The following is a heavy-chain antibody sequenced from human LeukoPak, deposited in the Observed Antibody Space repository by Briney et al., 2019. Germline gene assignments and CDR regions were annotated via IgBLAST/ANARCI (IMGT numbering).Heavy chain of an antibody. CDR1: GGSISSYY. J-gene: IGHJ4*02. Sequence: PSETLSLTCTVSGGSISSYYWSWIRQPPGKGLEWIGYIFYSGSTSHNPSLKSRVTISVDTSKNQFSLKLSSVTAADTAVYYCARGWQVMNYWGQGILVSVSS. CDR2: IFYSGST. D-gene: IGHD5-24*01. CDR3: ARGWQVMNY. V-gene: IGHV4-59*01.